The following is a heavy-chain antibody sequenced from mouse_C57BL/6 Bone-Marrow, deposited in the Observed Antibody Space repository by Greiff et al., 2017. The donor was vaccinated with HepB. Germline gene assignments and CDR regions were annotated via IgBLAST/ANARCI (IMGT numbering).Heavy chain of an antibody. CDR3: ARGYYYGSSPFAY. CDR1: GFTFSSYA. J-gene: IGHJ3*01. CDR2: ISDGGSYT. D-gene: IGHD1-1*01. V-gene: IGHV5-4*03. Sequence: EVKLVESGGGLVKPGGSLKLSCAASGFTFSSYAMSWVRQTPEKRLEGVATISDGGSYTYYPDNVKGRFTIYRENAKNNLYLQMSHLKSEDTAMYYCARGYYYGSSPFAYWGQGTLVTVSA.